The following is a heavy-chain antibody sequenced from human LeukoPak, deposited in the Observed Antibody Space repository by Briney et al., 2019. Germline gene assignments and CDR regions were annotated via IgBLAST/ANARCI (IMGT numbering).Heavy chain of an antibody. Sequence: ASVKVSCKASGYTFTGYYMHWVRQAPGQGLEWMRWINPNSGGTNYAQKFQGWVTMTRDTSISTAYMELSRLRSDDTAVYYCARGPAIVVVAATLGSHLYYWGQGTLVTVSS. CDR2: INPNSGGT. J-gene: IGHJ4*02. D-gene: IGHD2-15*01. CDR3: ARGPAIVVVAATLGSHLYY. V-gene: IGHV1-2*04. CDR1: GYTFTGYY.